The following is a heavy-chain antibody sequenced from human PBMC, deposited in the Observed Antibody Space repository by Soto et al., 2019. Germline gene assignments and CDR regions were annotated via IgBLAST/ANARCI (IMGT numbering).Heavy chain of an antibody. CDR3: ARRSSGGYFDY. V-gene: IGHV3-23*01. J-gene: IGHJ4*02. CDR1: GFTFSSYA. D-gene: IGHD6-19*01. Sequence: EVQLLESGGGLVQPGGSLRLSCAASGFTFSSYAMNWVRQAPGKGLEWVSVISGSGGSTYYADSVKGRFTISRDNSKNTLYLQMNSLRAEDTAVYYCARRSSGGYFDYWGQGPLVTVSS. CDR2: ISGSGGST.